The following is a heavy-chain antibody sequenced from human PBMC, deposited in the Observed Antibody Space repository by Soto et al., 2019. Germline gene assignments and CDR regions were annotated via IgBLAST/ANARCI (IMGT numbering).Heavy chain of an antibody. CDR3: ARGPTEYCSGGSCYRDGAFDI. D-gene: IGHD2-15*01. CDR1: GFTFSSYD. V-gene: IGHV3-13*01. Sequence: GGSLRLSCAASGFTFSSYDMHWVRQATGKGLEWVSAIGTAGDTHYPGSVKGRFTISRENAKNSLYLQMNSLRAGDTAVYYCARGPTEYCSGGSCYRDGAFDIWGQGTMVTVSS. CDR2: IGTAGDT. J-gene: IGHJ3*02.